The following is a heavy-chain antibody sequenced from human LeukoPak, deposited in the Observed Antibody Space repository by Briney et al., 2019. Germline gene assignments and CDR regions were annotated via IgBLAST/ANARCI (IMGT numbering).Heavy chain of an antibody. V-gene: IGHV4-39*07. CDR2: IYYSGST. CDR3: ARVPRSYYYYYYMDV. Sequence: TSETLSLTCTVSGGSISSSSYYWGWIRQPPGKGLEWIGSIYYSGSTNYNPSLKSRVTMPADTSKNQFSLKLSSVTAADTAVYYCARVPRSYYYYYYMDVWGKGTTVTVSS. CDR1: GGSISSSSYY. J-gene: IGHJ6*03.